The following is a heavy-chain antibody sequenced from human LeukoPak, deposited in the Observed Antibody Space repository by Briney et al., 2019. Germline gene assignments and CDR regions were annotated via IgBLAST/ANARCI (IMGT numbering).Heavy chain of an antibody. V-gene: IGHV3-13*01. Sequence: PGGSLRLACAASGFTFSSYDMHRVRQATGKGLEWVSGIGIAGDTHYPDSVRGRFTIFRENAKNSLYLQMNSLRAEDTAVYYCARAQPPYHGRLDSWGQGILATVSS. J-gene: IGHJ5*01. CDR1: GFTFSSYD. CDR2: IGIAGDT. CDR3: ARAQPPYHGRLDS. D-gene: IGHD3-16*01.